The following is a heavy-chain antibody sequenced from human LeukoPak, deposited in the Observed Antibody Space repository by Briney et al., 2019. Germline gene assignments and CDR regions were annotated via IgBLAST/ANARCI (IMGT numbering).Heavy chain of an antibody. D-gene: IGHD2-21*02. CDR3: TRVASGDWD. Sequence: QPGGSLILSCAASGFSFSDSAVHWVRQASGKGLEWVGRIRSRANNYATAYAASVRGRFTISRDDSKNTAYLQMYSLKTDDTAVYYCTRVASGDWDWGQGTLVTVSS. J-gene: IGHJ4*02. V-gene: IGHV3-73*01. CDR2: IRSRANNYAT. CDR1: GFSFSDSA.